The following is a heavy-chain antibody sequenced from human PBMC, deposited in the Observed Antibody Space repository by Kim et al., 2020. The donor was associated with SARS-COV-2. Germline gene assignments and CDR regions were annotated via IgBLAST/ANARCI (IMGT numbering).Heavy chain of an antibody. D-gene: IGHD3-10*01. Sequence: ASVKVSCKASGYTFTSYAMNWVRQAPGQGLEWMGWINTNTGNPTYAQGFTGRFVFSLDTSVSTAYLQISSLKAEDTAVYYCARDRGDVLLWFGESYYYGMDVWGQGTTVTVSS. J-gene: IGHJ6*02. CDR1: GYTFTSYA. V-gene: IGHV7-4-1*02. CDR3: ARDRGDVLLWFGESYYYGMDV. CDR2: INTNTGNP.